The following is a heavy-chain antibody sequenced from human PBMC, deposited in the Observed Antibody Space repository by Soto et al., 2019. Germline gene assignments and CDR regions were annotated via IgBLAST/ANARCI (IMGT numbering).Heavy chain of an antibody. J-gene: IGHJ6*02. Sequence: GESLKISCKGSGYSFTSYWIGWVRQMPGKGLEWMGIIYPGDSDTRYSPLFQGQVTISANKSISTAFLQWSSLKASDTAMYYCARLGSSSWALTGKKDVWGQGTTVTVSS. CDR1: GYSFTSYW. CDR3: ARLGSSSWALTGKKDV. CDR2: IYPGDSDT. D-gene: IGHD6-13*01. V-gene: IGHV5-51*01.